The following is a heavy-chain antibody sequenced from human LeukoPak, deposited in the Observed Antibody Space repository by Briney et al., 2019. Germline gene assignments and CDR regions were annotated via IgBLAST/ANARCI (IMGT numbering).Heavy chain of an antibody. D-gene: IGHD3-22*01. CDR3: AKDPHDSSDY. CDR2: ISYDGSNK. Sequence: PGGSLRLSCAASGFTFSSYAMHWVRQAPGKGLEWVAVISYDGSNKYYADSVKGRFTISRDNSKNTLYLQMNSLRAEDTAVYYCAKDPHDSSDYWGQGTLVTVSS. J-gene: IGHJ4*02. V-gene: IGHV3-30*04. CDR1: GFTFSSYA.